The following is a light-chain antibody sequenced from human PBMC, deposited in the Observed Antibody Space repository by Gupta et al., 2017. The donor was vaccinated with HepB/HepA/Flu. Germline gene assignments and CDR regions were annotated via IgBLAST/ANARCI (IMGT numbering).Light chain of an antibody. V-gene: IGLV1-44*01. CDR2: RNS. Sequence: QSMPTLPLPASGTPGQRVTLSCSGGDYNIGSNSVNWYQQFPGKAPKLLIFRNSERPSGVPDRFSASKSGTSASLVISGLQSEDEADYFCAAWDDTLNGLFGGGTKLTVL. CDR3: AAWDDTLNGL. CDR1: DYNIGSNS. J-gene: IGLJ2*01.